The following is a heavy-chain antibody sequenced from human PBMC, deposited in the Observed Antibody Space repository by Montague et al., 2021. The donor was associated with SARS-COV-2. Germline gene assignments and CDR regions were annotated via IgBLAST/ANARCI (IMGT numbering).Heavy chain of an antibody. Sequence: YYSGSTYYNPSLKSRVTISVDTSKNQFSLKLRSVTAADTAVYYCASPTYYYDSSGFDAFDIGGQGTMVTGSA. CDR2: YYSGST. CDR3: ASPTYYYDSSGFDAFDI. J-gene: IGHJ3*02. D-gene: IGHD3-22*01. V-gene: IGHV4-39*01.